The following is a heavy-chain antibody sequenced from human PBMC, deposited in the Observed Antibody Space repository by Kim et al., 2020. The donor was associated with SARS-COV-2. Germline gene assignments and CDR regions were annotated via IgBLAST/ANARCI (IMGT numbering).Heavy chain of an antibody. D-gene: IGHD3-22*01. J-gene: IGHJ4*02. V-gene: IGHV1-69*04. CDR3: ARDRQWLLLR. Sequence: IANYAQKFQGRVTITADKSTSTAYMELSSLRSEDTAVYYCARDRQWLLLRWGQGTLVTVSS. CDR2: IA.